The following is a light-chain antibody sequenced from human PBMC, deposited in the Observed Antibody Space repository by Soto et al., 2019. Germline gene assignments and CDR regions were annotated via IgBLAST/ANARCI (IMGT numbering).Light chain of an antibody. Sequence: EILMTQSPATLSVSPGERVTLSCRASQNIHNHMSWFLQKPGQAPRLLMYDAILRAAGIPARLSGSWSGTEFTLTINSLQSEDFAVYYCQQYNNWPPYTFGQGTKLEIK. CDR3: QQYNNWPPYT. CDR2: DAI. J-gene: IGKJ2*01. V-gene: IGKV3-15*01. CDR1: QNIHNH.